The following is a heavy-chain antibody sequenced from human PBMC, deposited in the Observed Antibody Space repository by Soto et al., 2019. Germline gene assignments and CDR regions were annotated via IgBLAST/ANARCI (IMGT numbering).Heavy chain of an antibody. CDR1: GGSISSSSYY. Sequence: PSETLSLTCTVSGGSISSSSYYWGWIRQPPGKGLEWIGSIYYSGSTYYNPSLKSRVTISVDTSKNQFSLKLSSVTAADTAVYYCARELRYYDILTGHSGYYGMDVWGQGTTVTV. CDR2: IYYSGST. D-gene: IGHD3-9*01. J-gene: IGHJ6*02. V-gene: IGHV4-39*02. CDR3: ARELRYYDILTGHSGYYGMDV.